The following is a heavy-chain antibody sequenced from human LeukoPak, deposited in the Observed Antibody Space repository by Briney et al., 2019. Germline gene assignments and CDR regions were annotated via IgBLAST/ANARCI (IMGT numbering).Heavy chain of an antibody. CDR3: ARDRGVVVPAADDAFDI. Sequence: GGSLRLSCAASGFTFSSYAMSWVRQAPGKGLEWVSAISGSGGSTYYADSVKGRFTISRDNSKNTLYLQMNSLRAEDTAVYYCARDRGVVVPAADDAFDIWGQGTMATVSS. CDR2: ISGSGGST. V-gene: IGHV3-23*01. D-gene: IGHD2-2*01. CDR1: GFTFSSYA. J-gene: IGHJ3*02.